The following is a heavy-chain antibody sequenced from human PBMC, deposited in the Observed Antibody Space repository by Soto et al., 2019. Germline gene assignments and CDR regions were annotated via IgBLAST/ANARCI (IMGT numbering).Heavy chain of an antibody. CDR3: ERGGGVIHSYYYGMDV. V-gene: IGHV4-59*02. J-gene: IGHJ6*02. Sequence: PSETLSLTCTVSGGSVRSYYWTWIWQSPRKGLEWIGYIYYTGTTNYNPSLQSRGIISIDTSNNQLSLKLTSMTAAETAVHFCERGGGVIHSYYYGMDVWGQGTTVT. CDR2: IYYTGTT. CDR1: GGSVRSYY. D-gene: IGHD3-10*01.